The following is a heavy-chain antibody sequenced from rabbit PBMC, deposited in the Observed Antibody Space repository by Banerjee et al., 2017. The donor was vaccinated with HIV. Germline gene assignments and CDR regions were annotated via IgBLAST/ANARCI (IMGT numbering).Heavy chain of an antibody. CDR3: ARDGAGDGLNL. V-gene: IGHV1S40*01. CDR2: IYSGSSGRP. CDR1: GFSFSSSYW. J-gene: IGHJ4*01. D-gene: IGHD4-2*01. Sequence: QSLEESGGDLVKPGASLTLTCTASGFSFSSSYWICWVRQAPGKGLEWIACIYSGSSGRPYYASWAKGRFTISKASSTTVTLQMTSLTAADTATYFCARDGAGDGLNLWGPGTLVTDS.